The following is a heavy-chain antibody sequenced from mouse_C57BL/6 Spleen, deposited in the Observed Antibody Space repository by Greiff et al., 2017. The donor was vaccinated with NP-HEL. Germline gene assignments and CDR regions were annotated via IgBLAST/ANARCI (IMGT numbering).Heavy chain of an antibody. J-gene: IGHJ4*01. CDR1: GYAFSSSW. CDR3: ARERGDSSGSAMDY. Sequence: QVQLQQSGPELVKPGASVKISCKASGYAFSSSWMNWVKQRPGKGLEWIGRIYPGDGDTNYNGKFKGKATLTADKSSSTAYMQLSSLTSEDSAVYFCARERGDSSGSAMDYWGQGTSVTVSS. D-gene: IGHD3-2*02. CDR2: IYPGDGDT. V-gene: IGHV1-82*01.